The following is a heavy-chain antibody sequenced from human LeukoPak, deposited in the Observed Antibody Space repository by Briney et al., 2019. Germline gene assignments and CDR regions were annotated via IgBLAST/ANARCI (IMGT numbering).Heavy chain of an antibody. CDR2: IYYSGST. Sequence: SETLSLTCTVSGGSISSSSYYWGWIRQPPGKGLEWIGSIYYSGSTYYNPSLKSRATISVDTSKNQFSLKLSSVTAADMAVYYCARLSFGWYPFDYWGQGTLVTVSS. V-gene: IGHV4-39*01. J-gene: IGHJ4*02. CDR1: GGSISSSSYY. CDR3: ARLSFGWYPFDY. D-gene: IGHD6-19*01.